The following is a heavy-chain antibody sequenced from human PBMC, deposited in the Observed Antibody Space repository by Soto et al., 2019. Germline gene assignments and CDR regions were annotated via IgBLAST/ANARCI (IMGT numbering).Heavy chain of an antibody. Sequence: EVQLVESGGGPVRPGGSLKLSCAASGFNFITYSLSWVRQAPGKGLEWVASISSSAVYIDYADSVKGRFTISRDNANNSLYLQMNSLRAEDTATYHCVRDGLDYYDTERLYFDNWGQGTLVTVFS. V-gene: IGHV3-21*01. D-gene: IGHD3-22*01. CDR2: ISSSAVYI. CDR1: GFNFITYS. J-gene: IGHJ4*02. CDR3: VRDGLDYYDTERLYFDN.